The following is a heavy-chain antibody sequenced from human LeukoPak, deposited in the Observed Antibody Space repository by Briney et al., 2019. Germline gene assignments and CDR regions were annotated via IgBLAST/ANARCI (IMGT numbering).Heavy chain of an antibody. Sequence: ASGKVSCKASGYTFTSYDVQWVRQATGQGLEWMGWMNPNSGNTGYAQRFQGRVTMTRDTSISTAYMELSSLRSEDTAVYYCARKGKVTAGTHYFDYWGQGTLVTVSS. CDR1: GYTFTSYD. CDR2: MNPNSGNT. V-gene: IGHV1-8*01. CDR3: ARKGKVTAGTHYFDY. J-gene: IGHJ4*02. D-gene: IGHD2-21*02.